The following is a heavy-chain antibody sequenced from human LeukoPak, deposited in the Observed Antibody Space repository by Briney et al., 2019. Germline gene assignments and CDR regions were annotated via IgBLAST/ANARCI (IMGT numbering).Heavy chain of an antibody. CDR1: GYSLTSHY. CDR3: ARGGFGLGVGATRGLNWFDP. Sequence: ASVKVSCKSSGYSLTSHYIHWVRQAPGQGLEWMGRINPNGGTTTSAQKFQGRVIITRDTSTSTVYMELRSLRSEDTAVYYCARGGFGLGVGATRGLNWFDPWGQGTLVTVSS. J-gene: IGHJ5*02. V-gene: IGHV1-46*01. D-gene: IGHD1-26*01. CDR2: INPNGGTT.